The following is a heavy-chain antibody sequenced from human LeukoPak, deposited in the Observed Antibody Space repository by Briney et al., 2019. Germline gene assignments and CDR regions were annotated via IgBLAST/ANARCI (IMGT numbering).Heavy chain of an antibody. V-gene: IGHV1-69-2*01. CDR2: VDPEDGET. Sequence: ASVKISCKVSGYTFTDYYMHWVQQAPGKGLEWMGLVDPEDGETIYAEKFQGRVTITADTSTDTAYMELSSLRSEDTAVYYCAIPVYYYDSSAQRDAFDIWGQGTMVTASS. CDR1: GYTFTDYY. J-gene: IGHJ3*02. D-gene: IGHD3-22*01. CDR3: AIPVYYYDSSAQRDAFDI.